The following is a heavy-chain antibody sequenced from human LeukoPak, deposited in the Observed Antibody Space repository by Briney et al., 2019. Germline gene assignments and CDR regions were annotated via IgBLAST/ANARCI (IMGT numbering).Heavy chain of an antibody. CDR3: ARHGSAGATHFDY. V-gene: IGHV4-59*08. CDR1: GGSISSYY. J-gene: IGHJ4*02. Sequence: PSETLSLTCTVSGGSISSYYWSWIRQPPGKGLEWIGYIYYSGSTNYNPSLKSRVTISVDTSKNQFSLKLSSVTAADTAVYYCARHGSAGATHFDYWGQGTLVTVSS. D-gene: IGHD1-26*01. CDR2: IYYSGST.